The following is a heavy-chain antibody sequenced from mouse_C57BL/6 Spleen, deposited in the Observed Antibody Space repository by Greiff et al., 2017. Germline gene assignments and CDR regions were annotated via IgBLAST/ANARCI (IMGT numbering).Heavy chain of an antibody. CDR1: GYSITSGYY. D-gene: IGHD2-3*01. V-gene: IGHV3-6*01. J-gene: IGHJ3*01. CDR3: ARSYDGYYVLFAY. CDR2: ISYDGSN. Sequence: EVKLQESGPGLVKPSQSLSLTCSVTGYSITSGYYWNWIRQFPGNKLEWMGYISYDGSNNYNPSLKNRISITRDTSKNQFFLKLNSVTTEDTATYYCARSYDGYYVLFAYWGQGTLVTVSA.